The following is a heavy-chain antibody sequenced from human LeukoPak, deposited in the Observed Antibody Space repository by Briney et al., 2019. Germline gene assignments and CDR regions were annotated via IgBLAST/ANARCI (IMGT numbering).Heavy chain of an antibody. Sequence: GGSLRLSCAASGFTFSSYAMSWVRQAPGKGLEWVSAISGCGGSTYYADSVKGRFTISRDNSKNTLYLQMNSLRAEDTAVYYCAKDNDYVWGSYRPFDYWGQGTLVTVSS. D-gene: IGHD3-16*02. CDR3: AKDNDYVWGSYRPFDY. J-gene: IGHJ4*02. CDR2: ISGCGGST. V-gene: IGHV3-23*01. CDR1: GFTFSSYA.